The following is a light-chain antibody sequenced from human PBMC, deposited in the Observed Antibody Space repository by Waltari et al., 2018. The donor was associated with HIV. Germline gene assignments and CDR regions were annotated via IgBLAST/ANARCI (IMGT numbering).Light chain of an antibody. V-gene: IGLV1-44*01. CDR3: AAWDDSVNGLV. CDR2: HNS. J-gene: IGLJ3*02. CDR1: SSNIGSNT. Sequence: QSVLTQPPSASGTAGQRVTISCSGTSSNIGSNTVNWYQQLPGTAPKLLVYHNSGRPSGAPARFSGSKSGTSASLAISGLRSEDEADYYCAAWDDSVNGLVFGGGTKLTV.